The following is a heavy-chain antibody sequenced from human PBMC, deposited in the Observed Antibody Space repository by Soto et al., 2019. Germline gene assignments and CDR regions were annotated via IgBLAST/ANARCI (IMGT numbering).Heavy chain of an antibody. CDR3: VKVHDSKAYYYYAMDV. CDR2: ISSNGATT. CDR1: GFSFSTYP. J-gene: IGHJ6*02. Sequence: GGSLRLSCSASGFSFSTYPMHWVRQAPGKGLEYVSTISSNGATTYYADSVKGRFTISRDNSKNTLYLQMSSLRPEDTAVYYCVKVHDSKAYYYYAMDVWGQGTTVTVSS. V-gene: IGHV3-64D*06. D-gene: IGHD2-21*02.